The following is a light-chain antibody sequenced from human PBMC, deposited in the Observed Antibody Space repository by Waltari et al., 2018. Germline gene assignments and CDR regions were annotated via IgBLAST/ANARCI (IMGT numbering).Light chain of an antibody. J-gene: IGKJ1*01. CDR1: QSIGRY. CDR2: EAS. V-gene: IGKV3-20*01. CDR3: QNHERLPAT. Sequence: EIMLTQSPGTLSLSPGERATLSCRASQSIGRYLVWYQQKPGQAPSLLMYEASRRATGIPDRFSGSGSGTDFSLTISRLEPEDFAVYYCQNHERLPATFGQGTKVEIK.